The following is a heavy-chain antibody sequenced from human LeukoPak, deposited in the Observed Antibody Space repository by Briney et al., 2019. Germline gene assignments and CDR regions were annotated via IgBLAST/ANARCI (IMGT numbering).Heavy chain of an antibody. D-gene: IGHD2/OR15-2a*01. CDR2: ISSSGSYI. CDR3: ANNRASLDY. J-gene: IGHJ4*02. CDR1: GFTFSNYR. V-gene: IGHV3-21*01. Sequence: GGSLRLSCAASGFTFSNYRMNWVRQAPGKGLEWVSSISSSGSYIYYADSVKGRFTISGDNAKNSLYLQMNSLRAEDTAVYYCANNRASLDYWGQGTLVTVSS.